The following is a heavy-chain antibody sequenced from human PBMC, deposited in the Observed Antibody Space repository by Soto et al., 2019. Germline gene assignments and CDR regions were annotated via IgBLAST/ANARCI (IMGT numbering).Heavy chain of an antibody. Sequence: GGSLRLSCAASGFTFSSYAMHWVRQAPGKGLEWVAVISYDGSNKYYADSVKGRFTISRDNSKNTLYLQMNSLRAEDTAVYYCARDLIGQWLVPGYFDYWGQGTLVTVSS. CDR3: ARDLIGQWLVPGYFDY. J-gene: IGHJ4*02. V-gene: IGHV3-30-3*01. D-gene: IGHD6-19*01. CDR2: ISYDGSNK. CDR1: GFTFSSYA.